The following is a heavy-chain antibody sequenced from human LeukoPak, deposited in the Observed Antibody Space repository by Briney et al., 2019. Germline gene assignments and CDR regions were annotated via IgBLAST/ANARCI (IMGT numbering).Heavy chain of an antibody. CDR1: GGTFTSYA. V-gene: IGHV1-69*05. CDR3: ARGIESISRSAFDI. Sequence: SVKVSCKPSGGTFTSYAISWVRQAPGQGLEWMGRIIPIFVTANYAQKFQGRVTITTDESTSTAYMKLSSLRSEDRAVYYCARGIESISRSAFDIWGQGTMVTVSS. CDR2: IIPIFVTA. D-gene: IGHD3-3*01. J-gene: IGHJ3*02.